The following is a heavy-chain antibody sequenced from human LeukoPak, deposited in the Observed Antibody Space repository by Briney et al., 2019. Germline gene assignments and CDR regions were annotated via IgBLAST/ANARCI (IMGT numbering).Heavy chain of an antibody. CDR3: AKVYYYDSSGYSIYDAFDI. CDR1: GFTFSSYA. D-gene: IGHD3-22*01. J-gene: IGHJ3*02. CDR2: ISGSGGST. V-gene: IGHV3-23*01. Sequence: GGSLRLSCAASGFTFSSYAMSWVRQAPGEGLEWVSAISGSGGSTYYADSVKGRFTISRDNSKNTLYLQMNSLRAEDTAVYYCAKVYYYDSSGYSIYDAFDIWGQGTMVTVSP.